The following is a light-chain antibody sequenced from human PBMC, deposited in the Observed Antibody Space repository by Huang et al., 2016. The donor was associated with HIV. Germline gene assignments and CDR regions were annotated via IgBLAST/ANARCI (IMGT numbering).Light chain of an antibody. Sequence: AIQMTQSPSSLSASVGDRVTITCRASQGIRNDLGWYQQKPGKPPKLLIYAATSLQSGVPSRFSGSGSDTNFTLTSSGLQPEDFATYFCLQDYNFPYTFGQGTEVE. J-gene: IGKJ2*01. CDR3: LQDYNFPYT. CDR2: AAT. V-gene: IGKV1-6*01. CDR1: QGIRND.